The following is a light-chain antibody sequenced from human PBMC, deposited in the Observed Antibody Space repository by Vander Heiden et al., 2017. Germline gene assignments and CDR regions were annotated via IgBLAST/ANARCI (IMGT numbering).Light chain of an antibody. Sequence: ETVMTQSPATLSVFPGDTATLSCRASQSVSSSIAWYQQKPGRSPRLLIYDASSRATGVPARFNGSGSGTEFTLTISSLQSEDFAVYYCKQAKKWPYTFGQGTRMEI. J-gene: IGKJ2*01. CDR1: QSVSSS. CDR3: KQAKKWPYT. V-gene: IGKV3-15*01. CDR2: DAS.